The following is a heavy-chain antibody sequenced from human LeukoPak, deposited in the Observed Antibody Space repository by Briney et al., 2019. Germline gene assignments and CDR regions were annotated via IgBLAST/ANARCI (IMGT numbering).Heavy chain of an antibody. CDR2: IKQDGSEK. CDR1: GFTFSSYW. J-gene: IGHJ5*02. V-gene: IGHV3-7*01. D-gene: IGHD2-2*01. Sequence: PGGSLRLSCAASGFTFSSYWMSWVRQAPGKGLEWVASIKQDGSEKYYVDSVKGRFTISRDNAKNSLYLQMNSLRAEDTAVYYCARDSRYCSSTSCFNWFDPWGQGTLVTVSS. CDR3: ARDSRYCSSTSCFNWFDP.